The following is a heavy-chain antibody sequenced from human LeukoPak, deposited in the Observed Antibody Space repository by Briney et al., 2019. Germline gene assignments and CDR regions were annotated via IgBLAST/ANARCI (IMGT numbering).Heavy chain of an antibody. CDR1: GGSISSYY. CDR3: ASKGYSSGWYLSGDAFDI. Sequence: SETLSLTCTVSGGSISSYYWSWIRQPPGKGLEWIGYIYYSGSTNYNPSLKSRVTISVDTSKNQFSLKLSSVTAADTAVYYCASKGYSSGWYLSGDAFDIRGQGTMVTVSS. J-gene: IGHJ3*02. V-gene: IGHV4-59*08. D-gene: IGHD6-19*01. CDR2: IYYSGST.